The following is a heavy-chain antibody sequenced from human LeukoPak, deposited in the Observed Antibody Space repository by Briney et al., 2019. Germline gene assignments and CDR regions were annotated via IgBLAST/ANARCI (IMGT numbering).Heavy chain of an antibody. CDR1: GGSFSGNY. J-gene: IGHJ5*02. CDR2: INHSGST. Sequence: SETLSLTCAVYGGSFSGNYWNWIRQPPGKGLEWIGEINHSGSTNYIPPLKSRVTISVDTSKNQFSLKLSSVTAADTAVYYCARGSKMLGYNWFDPWGQGTLVTVSS. CDR3: ARGSKMLGYNWFDP. D-gene: IGHD1-26*01. V-gene: IGHV4-34*01.